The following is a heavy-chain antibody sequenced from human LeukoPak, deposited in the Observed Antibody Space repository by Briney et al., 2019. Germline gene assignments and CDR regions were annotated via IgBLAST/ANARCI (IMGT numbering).Heavy chain of an antibody. J-gene: IGHJ3*02. CDR2: INPNSGGT. Sequence: ASVKVSCKASGYTFTGYYMHWVRQAPGQGLEWMGWINPNSGGTNYAQKFQGRVTTTRDTSISTAYMELSRLRSDDTAVYYCARVSNARDFWSGYARTGAFDIWGQGTMVTVSS. V-gene: IGHV1-2*02. CDR3: ARVSNARDFWSGYARTGAFDI. CDR1: GYTFTGYY. D-gene: IGHD3-3*01.